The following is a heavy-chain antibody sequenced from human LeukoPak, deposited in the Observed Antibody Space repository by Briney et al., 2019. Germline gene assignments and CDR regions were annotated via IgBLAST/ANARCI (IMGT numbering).Heavy chain of an antibody. CDR3: ASSRLPGY. Sequence: PGGSLRLSCAASGFTFSSYWMNWVRQAPGKGLEWVAYIKEDGSVKSYADSMKGRFTISRDNAKNSLYLQMNSLGAEDTAVYYCASSRLPGYWGQGTLVTVSS. J-gene: IGHJ4*02. CDR1: GFTFSSYW. CDR2: IKEDGSVK. V-gene: IGHV3-7*01.